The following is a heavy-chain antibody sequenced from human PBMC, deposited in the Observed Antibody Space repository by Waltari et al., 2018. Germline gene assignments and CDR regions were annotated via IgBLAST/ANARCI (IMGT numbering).Heavy chain of an antibody. CDR3: VKGQGRAAAANWFDS. D-gene: IGHD6-13*01. J-gene: IGHJ5*01. Sequence: QVQLLDSGGGVVQPGWSLRSSCVASGCTVSSFRMPWVRQAPGKWLEWVAVISFDGNYNDYADSVKGRFTISRDNSRNTLFLQMDSLRDEDTAVYYCVKGQGRAAAANWFDSWGQGTLVTVFS. V-gene: IGHV3-30*18. CDR1: GCTVSSFR. CDR2: ISFDGNYN.